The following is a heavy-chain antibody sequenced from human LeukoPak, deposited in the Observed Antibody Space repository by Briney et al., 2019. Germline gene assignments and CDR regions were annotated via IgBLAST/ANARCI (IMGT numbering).Heavy chain of an antibody. CDR3: ANPLGGWLQSPLDY. V-gene: IGHV3-23*01. D-gene: IGHD5-24*01. Sequence: PGGSLRLSCAASGFTFSSYAMSWVRQAPGKGLEWVSAISGSGGSTYYADSVKGRFTISRDNSKNTLYLQMNSLRAEDTAVYYCANPLGGWLQSPLDYWGQGTLVTVSS. CDR1: GFTFSSYA. CDR2: ISGSGGST. J-gene: IGHJ4*02.